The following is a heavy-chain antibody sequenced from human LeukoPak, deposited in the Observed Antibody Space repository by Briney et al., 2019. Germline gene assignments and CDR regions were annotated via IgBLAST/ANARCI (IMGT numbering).Heavy chain of an antibody. J-gene: IGHJ6*03. CDR2: IIPIFGTA. V-gene: IGHV1-69*05. CDR3: ARGRAARWLQYDYYYYYMDV. D-gene: IGHD5-24*01. Sequence: AASVTVSCKASGGTFSSYAISWVRQAPGQGLEWMGGIIPIFGTANYAQKFQGRVTITTDESTSTAYMELSSLRSEDTAVYYCARGRAARWLQYDYYYYYMDVWGKGTTVTVSS. CDR1: GGTFSSYA.